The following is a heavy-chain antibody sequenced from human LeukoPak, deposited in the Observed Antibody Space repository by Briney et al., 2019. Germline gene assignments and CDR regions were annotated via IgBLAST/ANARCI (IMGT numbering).Heavy chain of an antibody. Sequence: PSQTLSLTCTVSGGSISSGDYYWSWIRQPPGKGLEWIGYIYYSVSTYYNPSLKSRVTISVDTSKDQFSLKLSSVTAADTAVYYCARDSGPYGYYSFDYWGQGTLVTVSS. D-gene: IGHD5-18*01. CDR2: IYYSVST. V-gene: IGHV4-30-4*01. CDR1: GGSISSGDYY. CDR3: ARDSGPYGYYSFDY. J-gene: IGHJ4*02.